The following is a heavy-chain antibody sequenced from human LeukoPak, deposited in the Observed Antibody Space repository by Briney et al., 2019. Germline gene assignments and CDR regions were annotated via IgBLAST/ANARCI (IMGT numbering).Heavy chain of an antibody. V-gene: IGHV3-66*01. CDR2: IYSGGST. CDR1: GFTVSSNY. D-gene: IGHD3-16*02. J-gene: IGHJ4*02. Sequence: GGSLRLSCAASGFTVSSNYMSWVRQAPGKGLEWVSVIYSGGSTYYADSVKERFTISRDNSKNTLYLQMNSLRAEDTAVYYCARSLPLRCGELSSDYWGQGTLVTVSS. CDR3: ARSLPLRCGELSSDY.